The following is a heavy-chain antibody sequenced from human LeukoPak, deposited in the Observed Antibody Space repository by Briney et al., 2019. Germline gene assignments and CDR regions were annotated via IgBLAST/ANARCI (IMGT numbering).Heavy chain of an antibody. CDR2: IYYSGST. J-gene: IGHJ5*02. Sequence: PSETLSLTCTVSGSSISSGDYYWSWIRQPPGKGLEWIGYIYYSGSTYYNPSLKSRVTISVDTSKNQFSLKLSSVTAADTAVYYCARVSNSMVRGVKNNWFDPWGQGTLVTVSS. V-gene: IGHV4-30-4*01. D-gene: IGHD3-10*01. CDR1: GSSISSGDYY. CDR3: ARVSNSMVRGVKNNWFDP.